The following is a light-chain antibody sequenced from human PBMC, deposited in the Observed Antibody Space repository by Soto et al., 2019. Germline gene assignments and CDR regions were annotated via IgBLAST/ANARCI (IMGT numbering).Light chain of an antibody. Sequence: QSVLTQPPSVSGAPGQRVTISCTGSSSNIGAIYDVYWYQQLPGTASKLLIYGNSNRPSGVPDRFSGSKSGTSASLAITGLQAEDEADYYCQYYDSSLSASVFGGGTKLTVL. CDR3: QYYDSSLSASV. J-gene: IGLJ2*01. V-gene: IGLV1-40*01. CDR2: GNS. CDR1: SSNIGAIYD.